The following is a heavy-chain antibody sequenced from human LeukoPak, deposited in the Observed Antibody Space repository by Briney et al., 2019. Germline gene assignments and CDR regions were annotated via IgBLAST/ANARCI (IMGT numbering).Heavy chain of an antibody. V-gene: IGHV4-61*01. Sequence: KTSETLSLTCTVSGGSVSSGSYFWSWIRQPPGKRLEWIGYIYYSGSTNYNPSLKSRVTISVGTSKNQFSLKLSSVTAADTAVYYCARVTEYYSAFGPLDYWGQGTLVTVSS. CDR3: ARVTEYYSAFGPLDY. CDR1: GGSVSSGSYF. J-gene: IGHJ4*02. D-gene: IGHD3-16*01. CDR2: IYYSGST.